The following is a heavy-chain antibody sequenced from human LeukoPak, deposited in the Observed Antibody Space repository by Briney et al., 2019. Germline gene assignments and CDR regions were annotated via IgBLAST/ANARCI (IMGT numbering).Heavy chain of an antibody. D-gene: IGHD1-26*01. Sequence: GGSLTLSYAPSGFTFCVYYMSCMGDPRGGGGVGVSYSSSSGSTIYYADSVKGRFTISRDNAKNSLYLQMNSLRAEDTAVYYCARDSGSGPELWEWGQGTLVTVSS. CDR1: GFTFCVYY. CDR2: SSSSGSTI. CDR3: ARDSGSGPELWE. V-gene: IGHV3-11*01. J-gene: IGHJ4*02.